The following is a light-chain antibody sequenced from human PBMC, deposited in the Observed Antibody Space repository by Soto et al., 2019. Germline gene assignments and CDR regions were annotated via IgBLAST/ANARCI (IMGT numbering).Light chain of an antibody. V-gene: IGKV3-11*01. CDR1: QSVNSY. CDR2: DAS. CDR3: QLRSNWPPEFT. Sequence: EIVLTQSPGTLSLSPGERATLSCRASQSVNSYLAWYQQKPGQAPRLLIHDASNRATGIPARFSGSGSGTDFTLTISSLEPEDFAVYYCQLRSNWPPEFTFGQGTKVEI. J-gene: IGKJ1*01.